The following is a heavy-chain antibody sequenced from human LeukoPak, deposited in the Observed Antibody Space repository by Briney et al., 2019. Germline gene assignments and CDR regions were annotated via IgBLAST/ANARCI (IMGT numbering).Heavy chain of an antibody. J-gene: IGHJ4*02. V-gene: IGHV3-21*01. Sequence: PGGSLRLSCAASGFTFSSYSMNWVRQAPGKGLEWVSSISSSSSYIYYADSVKARFTISRDNAKNSLYLQMNSLRAEDTAVYYCAKDPEYVGATNWGQGTLVTVSS. CDR2: ISSSSSYI. CDR1: GFTFSSYS. CDR3: AKDPEYVGATN. D-gene: IGHD1-26*01.